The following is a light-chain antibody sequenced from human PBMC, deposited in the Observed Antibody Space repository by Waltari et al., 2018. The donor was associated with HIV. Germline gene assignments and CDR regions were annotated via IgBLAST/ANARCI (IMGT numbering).Light chain of an antibody. CDR2: GHN. CDR1: FSYLGANT. V-gene: IGLV1-44*01. J-gene: IGLJ1*01. CDR3: SAWDDSLRATV. Sequence: QSVISHPPSASGTPGQSVTISSPGRFSYLGANTVNWYQQIPGTAPILLIYGHNQRPSGVPDRFSGSRSGTSASLTIGGLQSEDEADYYCSAWDDSLRATVFGTGTRVTVL.